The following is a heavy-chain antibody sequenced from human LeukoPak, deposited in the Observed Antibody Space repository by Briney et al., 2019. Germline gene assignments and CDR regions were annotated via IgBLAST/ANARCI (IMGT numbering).Heavy chain of an antibody. V-gene: IGHV1-8*01. J-gene: IGHJ4*02. CDR2: MNPNSGNT. CDR1: GYTFTSYD. CDR3: VKNSGWYCLDY. Sequence: ASVKVSCKASGYTFTSYDINWVRQATGQGLEWMGWMNPNSGNTGYAQKFQGRVTMTRNTSISTAYMELSSLRSEDTAVYYCVKNSGWYCLDYWGQGITVIVSS. D-gene: IGHD6-13*01.